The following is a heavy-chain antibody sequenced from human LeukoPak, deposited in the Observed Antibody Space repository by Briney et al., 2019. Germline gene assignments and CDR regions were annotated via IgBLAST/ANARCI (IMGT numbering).Heavy chain of an antibody. CDR3: ARVDYYDTHYGMDV. CDR2: IKQDGSEK. V-gene: IGHV3-7*01. CDR1: GFTFSSYW. D-gene: IGHD3-22*01. Sequence: HPGGSLRLSCAASGFTFSSYWMSWVRQAPGKGLEWVANIKQDGSEKYCVDSVKGRFTISRDNAKNSLYLQMNSLRAEDTAVYYCARVDYYDTHYGMDVWGQGTTVTVSS. J-gene: IGHJ6*02.